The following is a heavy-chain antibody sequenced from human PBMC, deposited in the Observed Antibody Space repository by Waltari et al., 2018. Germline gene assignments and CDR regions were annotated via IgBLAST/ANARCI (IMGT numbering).Heavy chain of an antibody. CDR3: ARLMVQGDLDY. J-gene: IGHJ4*02. CDR2: IKQDGSEK. D-gene: IGHD3-10*01. Sequence: EVQLVESGGGLVQPGGSLRVSCAASGFTFSSYWMSWVRQAPGKGLEWVANIKQDGSEKYYVDSVKGRFTISRDNAKNSLYLQMNSLRAEDTAVYYCARLMVQGDLDYWGQGTLVTVSS. V-gene: IGHV3-7*04. CDR1: GFTFSSYW.